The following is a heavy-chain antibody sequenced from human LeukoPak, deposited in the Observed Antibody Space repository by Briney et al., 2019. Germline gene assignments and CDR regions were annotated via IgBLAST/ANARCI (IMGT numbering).Heavy chain of an antibody. V-gene: IGHV4-59*02. J-gene: IGHJ3*02. Sequence: KPSETLSLTCTVSGGYVSSYYWSWIRQPPGKGLEWIGDIYYSGSTNYNPSLKSRVTISVDTSKNQFSLKLSSVTAADAAVYYCARATYYDSSGYYYDAYAFDIWGQGTMVTVSS. CDR2: IYYSGST. D-gene: IGHD3-22*01. CDR3: ARATYYDSSGYYYDAYAFDI. CDR1: GGYVSSYY.